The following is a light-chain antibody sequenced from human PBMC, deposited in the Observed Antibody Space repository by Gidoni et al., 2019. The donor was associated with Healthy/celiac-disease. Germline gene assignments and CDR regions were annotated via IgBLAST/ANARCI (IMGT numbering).Light chain of an antibody. CDR2: AAS. Sequence: AIQMTQSPSSLSSSVGDRVTITCRASQGIRNDLGWSQQKPGKAPKLLIYAASSLQSGVPSRFSGSGAGTDFTLTISSLQPEDFATYYCLQDYNYPFTFGPGTKVDIK. CDR1: QGIRND. CDR3: LQDYNYPFT. V-gene: IGKV1-6*01. J-gene: IGKJ3*01.